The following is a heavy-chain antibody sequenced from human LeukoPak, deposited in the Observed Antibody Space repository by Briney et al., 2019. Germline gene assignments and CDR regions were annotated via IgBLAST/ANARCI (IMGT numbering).Heavy chain of an antibody. V-gene: IGHV4-39*01. CDR1: GGSISSSSYY. Sequence: SETLSLTCTVSGGSISSSSYYWGWIRQPPGKGLEWIGSIYYSGSTYYNPSLKSRVTISVDTSKNQFSLKLSSVTAADTAVYYCARLTRMTTVGYWGQGTLVTVSS. D-gene: IGHD4-11*01. CDR2: IYYSGST. CDR3: ARLTRMTTVGY. J-gene: IGHJ4*02.